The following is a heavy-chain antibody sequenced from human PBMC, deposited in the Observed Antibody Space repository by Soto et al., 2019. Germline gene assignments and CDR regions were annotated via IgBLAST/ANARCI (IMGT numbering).Heavy chain of an antibody. V-gene: IGHV3-23*01. CDR3: ATSLEYYYDSSGYPY. CDR1: GFTFSSYA. Sequence: GGSLRLSCAASGFTFSSYAMSWVRQAPGKGLEWVSAISGGGGSTYYADSVKGRFTISRDNSKNTLYLQTNSLRAEDTAVYFCATSLEYYYDSSGYPYWGQGTLVTVSS. J-gene: IGHJ4*02. D-gene: IGHD3-22*01. CDR2: ISGGGGST.